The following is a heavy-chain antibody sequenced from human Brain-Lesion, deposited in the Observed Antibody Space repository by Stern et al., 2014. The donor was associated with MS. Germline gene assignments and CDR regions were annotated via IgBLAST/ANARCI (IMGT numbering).Heavy chain of an antibody. CDR3: ATYYYDSTGYNDF. CDR1: GYTFTGYY. D-gene: IGHD3-22*01. J-gene: IGHJ4*02. Sequence: QVQLVKSGAEVKKPGASVQVSCKASGYTFTGYYMHWVRQAPGQGLEWMGWINPKSGGTNYAQKFQGWVTMTRDTSINTAYMELSRLRSDDTAVYYCATYYYDSTGYNDFWGQGTLVTVSS. V-gene: IGHV1-2*04. CDR2: INPKSGGT.